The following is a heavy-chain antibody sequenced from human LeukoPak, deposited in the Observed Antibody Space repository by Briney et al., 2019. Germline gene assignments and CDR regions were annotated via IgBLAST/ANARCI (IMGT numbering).Heavy chain of an antibody. CDR3: ASLPSSGHYYDSSGFDAFDI. CDR2: ISYDGSNK. J-gene: IGHJ3*02. V-gene: IGHV3-30*04. CDR1: GFTFSSYA. D-gene: IGHD3-22*01. Sequence: PGGSLRLSCAASGFTFSSYAMHWVRQAPGKGLEWVAVISYDGSNKYYADSVKGRFTISRDNSKNTLYLQMNSLRAEDTAVYYCASLPSSGHYYDSSGFDAFDIWGQGTMVTVSS.